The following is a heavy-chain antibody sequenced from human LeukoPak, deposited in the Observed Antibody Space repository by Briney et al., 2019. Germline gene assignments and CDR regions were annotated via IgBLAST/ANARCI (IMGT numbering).Heavy chain of an antibody. CDR2: IKQDGSEK. J-gene: IGHJ3*02. D-gene: IGHD2-15*01. V-gene: IGHV3-7*01. CDR1: EFTFPMYW. Sequence: PGGSLRLSCAASEFTFPMYWMSWVRQAPGKALEWVADIKQDGSEKYYVDSVKGRFTISRQNAKNSLFLQMNSLRAEDTAVYYCARHRSGGSQDDAFDIWGQGTMVTVSS. CDR3: ARHRSGGSQDDAFDI.